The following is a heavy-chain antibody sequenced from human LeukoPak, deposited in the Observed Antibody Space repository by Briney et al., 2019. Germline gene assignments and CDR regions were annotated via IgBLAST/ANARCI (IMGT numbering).Heavy chain of an antibody. CDR2: INPSGGST. Sequence: PKASVKVSCKASGYTFTSYYMHWVRQAPGQGLEWLGIINPSGGSTSYAQKFQGRVTMTRDMSTSTVYMELSSLRSEDTAVYYCARAGYSYWFDPWGQGTLVTVCS. J-gene: IGHJ5*02. D-gene: IGHD5-18*01. CDR3: ARAGYSYWFDP. V-gene: IGHV1-46*01. CDR1: GYTFTSYY.